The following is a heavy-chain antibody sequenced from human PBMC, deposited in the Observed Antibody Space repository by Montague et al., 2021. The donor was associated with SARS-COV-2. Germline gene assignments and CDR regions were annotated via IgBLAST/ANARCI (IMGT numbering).Heavy chain of an antibody. D-gene: IGHD3-22*01. CDR2: IYYSAST. Sequence: SETLSLTCTVSGGSISSSSYYWGRHRQPPGKGLVWFGCIYYSASTYYXXXLQIPVSISGDASKNQFSLSLTSVTAADTAVYYCARHAKTRIAMIAVVIGYFDYWGQGTLVTVSS. CDR1: GGSISSSSYY. J-gene: IGHJ4*02. CDR3: ARHAKTRIAMIAVVIGYFDY. V-gene: IGHV4-39*01.